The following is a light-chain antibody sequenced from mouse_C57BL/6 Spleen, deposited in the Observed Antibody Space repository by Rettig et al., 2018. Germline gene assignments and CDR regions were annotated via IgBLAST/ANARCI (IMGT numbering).Light chain of an antibody. J-gene: IGKJ4*01. Sequence: QIVLTQSPAIMSAFPGEKVTMTCSASSSVSHMYWYQQKPGSSPRLLIYDTSNLASGVPVRFSGSGSGTSYSLTISRMEAEDAATYYCQQWSSYPFTFGS. CDR3: QQWSSYPFT. CDR1: SSVSH. V-gene: IGKV4-55*01. CDR2: DTS.